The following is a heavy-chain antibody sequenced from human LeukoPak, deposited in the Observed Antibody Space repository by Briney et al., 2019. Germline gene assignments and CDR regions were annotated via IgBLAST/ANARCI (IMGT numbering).Heavy chain of an antibody. D-gene: IGHD2-2*01. Sequence: SETLSLTCTVSGGSISSHYWSWVRQPPGKGLEWIGYIYDSGSTNYNPSLKSRVTISVDTSKNQFSPKLSSVTAADTAVYYCARLVAYCSSTSCSDYWGQGTLVTVSS. CDR3: ARLVAYCSSTSCSDY. V-gene: IGHV4-59*11. J-gene: IGHJ4*02. CDR2: IYDSGST. CDR1: GGSISSHY.